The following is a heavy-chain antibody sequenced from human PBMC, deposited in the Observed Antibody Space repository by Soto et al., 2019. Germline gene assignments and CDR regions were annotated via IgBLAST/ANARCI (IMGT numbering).Heavy chain of an antibody. V-gene: IGHV4-59*08. CDR2: IHYSGSV. D-gene: IGHD2-21*02. CDR1: GGSITGFY. J-gene: IGHJ4*02. CDR3: ARARSGDRRFDS. Sequence: PSETLSLTCTVSGGSITGFYWSWIRQPLGKGLEWIGYIHYSGSVDYNPSLKSRVTISVDTSKNQFSLKLSSVTAADTAVYYCARARSGDRRFDSWGQGALVTVSS.